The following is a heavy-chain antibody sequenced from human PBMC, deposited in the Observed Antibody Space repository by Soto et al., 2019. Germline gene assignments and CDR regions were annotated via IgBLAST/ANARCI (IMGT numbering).Heavy chain of an antibody. V-gene: IGHV1-18*01. Sequence: ASVKVSCKASGYTFTSYGISWVRQAPGQGLEWKGWISAYNGNTNYSQKLQGRVNITRDTSASTAYMELSSLRFEDTAVYYCARVIGGLYYFDYWGQGTLVTVSS. J-gene: IGHJ4*02. D-gene: IGHD3-16*01. CDR1: GYTFTSYG. CDR2: ISAYNGNT. CDR3: ARVIGGLYYFDY.